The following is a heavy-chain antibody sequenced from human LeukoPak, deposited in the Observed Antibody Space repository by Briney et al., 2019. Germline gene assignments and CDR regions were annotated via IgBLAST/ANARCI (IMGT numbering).Heavy chain of an antibody. V-gene: IGHV3-48*01. J-gene: IGHJ4*02. Sequence: PGGSLRLSCAASGFTFSSYGMNWVRQAPGKGLEWVSYISTSSSIIYYADSVKGRFTISRDTAKSSLYLQMNSLRAEDTAVYYCARDLRGATFDYWGQGTLVTVSS. D-gene: IGHD1-26*01. CDR3: ARDLRGATFDY. CDR1: GFTFSSYG. CDR2: ISTSSSII.